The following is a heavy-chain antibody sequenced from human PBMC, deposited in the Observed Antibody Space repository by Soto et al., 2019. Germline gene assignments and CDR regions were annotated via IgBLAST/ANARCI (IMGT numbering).Heavy chain of an antibody. CDR2: IYYSGST. CDR1: GGSVSSGSYY. CDR3: ARAASYASSYYFDF. J-gene: IGHJ4*02. Sequence: PSETLSLTCTVSGGSVSSGSYYWSWIRQPPGKGLEWIGFIYYSGSTSYYPSFKSRVTISLDTSRNQLSLKLSSVTAADTAVYYCARAASYASSYYFDFWGQGTLVTVSS. V-gene: IGHV4-61*01. D-gene: IGHD6-6*01.